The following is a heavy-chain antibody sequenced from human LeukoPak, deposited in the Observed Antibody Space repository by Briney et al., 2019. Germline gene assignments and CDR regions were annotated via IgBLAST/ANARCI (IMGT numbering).Heavy chain of an antibody. Sequence: SETLSLTCTVSGGSISSYYWSWIRQPPGKGLEWIGYICYSGSTNYNPSLKSRVTISVDTSKNQFSLKLSSVTAADTAVYYCARDLSGYDSDYMDVWGKGTTVTVSS. CDR1: GGSISSYY. J-gene: IGHJ6*03. V-gene: IGHV4-59*01. CDR3: ARDLSGYDSDYMDV. CDR2: ICYSGST. D-gene: IGHD5-12*01.